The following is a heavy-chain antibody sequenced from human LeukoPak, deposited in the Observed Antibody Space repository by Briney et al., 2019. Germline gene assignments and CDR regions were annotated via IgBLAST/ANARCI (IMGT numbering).Heavy chain of an antibody. Sequence: GASVKVSCKASGYTFTSYDINWVRQATGQGLEWMGWMNPNSGNTGYAQKFQGRVTITRNTSISTAYMELSSLRSEDTAVYYCARVHDSSGYYTNFDYWGQGTLVTVSS. CDR3: ARVHDSSGYYTNFDY. V-gene: IGHV1-8*03. J-gene: IGHJ4*02. CDR2: MNPNSGNT. D-gene: IGHD3-22*01. CDR1: GYTFTSYD.